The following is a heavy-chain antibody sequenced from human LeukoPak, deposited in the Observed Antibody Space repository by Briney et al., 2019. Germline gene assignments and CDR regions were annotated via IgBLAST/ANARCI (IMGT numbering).Heavy chain of an antibody. CDR3: ARWGVLDPGSFDF. CDR1: GDSVSSSSPA. D-gene: IGHD1-1*01. Sequence: SQTLSLTCAISGDSVSSSSPAWNWIRLSPSRGLEWLARTYYRSTWYNDYAVSVRGRITINPDTSRNQFSLQLNSVTPEDTAVYYCARWGVLDPGSFDFWGQGTLVTVSS. J-gene: IGHJ3*01. V-gene: IGHV6-1*01. CDR2: TYYRSTWYN.